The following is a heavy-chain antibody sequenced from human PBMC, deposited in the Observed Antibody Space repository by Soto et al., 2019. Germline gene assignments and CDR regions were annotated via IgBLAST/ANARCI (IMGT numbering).Heavy chain of an antibody. D-gene: IGHD2-2*01. V-gene: IGHV3-23*01. J-gene: IGHJ6*02. CDR3: VKDGGSTLYYYYGMDV. CDR1: RFSFSSYA. Sequence: GGSLRLSCVDSRFSFSSYAMSWVRQAPGKGLEWVSSITSSGDRTHYADSVKGRFTISRDNSKNTLYLQMSSLRAEDTAVYYCVKDGGSTLYYYYGMDVWGQGTTVTVSS. CDR2: ITSSGDRT.